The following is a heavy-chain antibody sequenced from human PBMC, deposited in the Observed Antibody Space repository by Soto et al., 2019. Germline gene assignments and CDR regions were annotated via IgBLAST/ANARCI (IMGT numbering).Heavy chain of an antibody. CDR1: GFTFSSYI. CDR2: IRSSSSTI. D-gene: IGHD3-3*01. J-gene: IGHJ6*02. Sequence: GTPRLSCAASGFTFSSYIMNWVRKAPGKGLEWVSYIRSSSSTIYYADSVKGLFTISRDNAKNSLYLQMDSLRDEDTAVYYCARGRGEFTIFGVAIPGYGMDVWGQGTTVTGSS. V-gene: IGHV3-48*02. CDR3: ARGRGEFTIFGVAIPGYGMDV.